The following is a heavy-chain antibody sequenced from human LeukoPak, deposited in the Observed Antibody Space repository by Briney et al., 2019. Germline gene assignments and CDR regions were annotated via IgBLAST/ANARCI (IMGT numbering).Heavy chain of an antibody. Sequence: VXVSXKASGYSFTGYYMXXVRQAPGQXLXXMGWMNPNSGNTGYAQKFQGRFTMTRNTSISTAYMELSSLRSEDTAVYYCARGGYCSVGSCYLDYWGQGTLVTVSS. CDR2: MNPNSGNT. CDR3: ARGGYCSVGSCYLDY. D-gene: IGHD2-15*01. J-gene: IGHJ4*02. V-gene: IGHV1-8*02. CDR1: GYSFTGYY.